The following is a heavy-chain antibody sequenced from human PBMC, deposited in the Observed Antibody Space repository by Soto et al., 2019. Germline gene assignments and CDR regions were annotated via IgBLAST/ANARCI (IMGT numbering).Heavy chain of an antibody. Sequence: ASVKVSCKASGYTFTSYGISWVRQAPGQGLEWMGWISAYNGNTNYAQKLQGRVTMTTDTSTSTAYMELRSLRSDDTAVYYCARSEAAAGYYYYGMDVWGQGTTVTASS. D-gene: IGHD6-13*01. J-gene: IGHJ6*02. V-gene: IGHV1-18*04. CDR2: ISAYNGNT. CDR1: GYTFTSYG. CDR3: ARSEAAAGYYYYGMDV.